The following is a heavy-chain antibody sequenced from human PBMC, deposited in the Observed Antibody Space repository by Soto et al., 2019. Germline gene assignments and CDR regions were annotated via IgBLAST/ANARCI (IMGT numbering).Heavy chain of an antibody. CDR3: AREDDGGDRDYYGLDV. CDR1: GGSFSGYY. J-gene: IGHJ6*02. CDR2: INHSGST. Sequence: SETLSLTCAVYGGSFSGYYWSWIRQPPGKGLEWIGEINHSGSTNYNPSLKSRVTISVDTSKNQFSLKLSSVTAADTAVYFCAREDDGGDRDYYGLDVWGQGTTVTVSS. V-gene: IGHV4-34*01. D-gene: IGHD2-21*02.